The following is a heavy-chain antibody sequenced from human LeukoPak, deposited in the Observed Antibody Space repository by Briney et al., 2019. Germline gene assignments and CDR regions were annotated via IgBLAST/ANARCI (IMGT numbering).Heavy chain of an antibody. V-gene: IGHV3-21*01. D-gene: IGHD3-10*01. CDR3: ARSSGSGNPAFDI. Sequence: PGGSLRLSCAASGFTFSSYSMNWVRQAPGKGLEWVSSISSSSSYIYYADSVKGRFTISRDNAKNSLYLQMNSLKAEDTAVYYCARSSGSGNPAFDIWGQGTMVTVSS. J-gene: IGHJ3*02. CDR2: ISSSSSYI. CDR1: GFTFSSYS.